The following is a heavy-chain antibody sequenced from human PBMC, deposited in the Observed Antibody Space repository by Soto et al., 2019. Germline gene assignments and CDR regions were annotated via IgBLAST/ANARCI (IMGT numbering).Heavy chain of an antibody. J-gene: IGHJ4*01. Sequence: QVQLVESGGGVVQPGRSLRLSCAASGFSFSKYGMHWVGQAPGKGLEWVAEMSDDGSKKYYGDSVKGRFTISRDNSKNPLYLLMDSLRPEDTAMYYCAKELRETGGYYFDCWGQEPWSPSPQ. CDR2: MSDDGSKK. CDR3: AKELRETGGYYFDC. CDR1: GFSFSKYG. V-gene: IGHV3-30*18. D-gene: IGHD3-16*01.